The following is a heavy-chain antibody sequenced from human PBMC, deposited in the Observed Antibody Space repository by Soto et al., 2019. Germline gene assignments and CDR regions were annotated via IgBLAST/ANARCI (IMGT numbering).Heavy chain of an antibody. D-gene: IGHD3-10*01. Sequence: SVKVSCKXSGGTFSSYAISWVRQAPGQGLEWMGGIIPIFGTANYAQKFQGRVTITADESTSTAYMELSSLRSEDTAVYYCARGYGSGSLYYGMDVWGQGTTVTVSS. J-gene: IGHJ6*02. CDR1: GGTFSSYA. V-gene: IGHV1-69*13. CDR3: ARGYGSGSLYYGMDV. CDR2: IIPIFGTA.